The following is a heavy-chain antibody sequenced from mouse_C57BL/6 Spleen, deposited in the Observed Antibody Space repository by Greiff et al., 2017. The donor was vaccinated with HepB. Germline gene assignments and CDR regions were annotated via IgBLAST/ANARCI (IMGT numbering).Heavy chain of an antibody. J-gene: IGHJ2*01. CDR1: GYTFTDYY. CDR2: INPNNGGT. Sequence: EVQLQQSGPELVKPGASVKISCKASGYTFTDYYMNWVKQSHGKSLEWIGDINPNNGGTSYNQKFKGKATLTVDKSSSPAYMELRSLTSEDSAVYYCARKVLWVRQYYFDYWGQGTTLTVSS. D-gene: IGHD2-14*01. CDR3: ARKVLWVRQYYFDY. V-gene: IGHV1-26*01.